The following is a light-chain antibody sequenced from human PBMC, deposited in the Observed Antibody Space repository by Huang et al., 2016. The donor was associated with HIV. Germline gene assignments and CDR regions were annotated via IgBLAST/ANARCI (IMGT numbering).Light chain of an antibody. CDR1: QSLLHSNGYNY. J-gene: IGKJ2*01. V-gene: IGKV2-28*01. CDR3: MQALQTPPYT. Sequence: DIVLTQSPLSLPVTPGEPASISCRSSQSLLHSNGYNYLDWYLQKPGQSPQLLFYLGCNRASGVPDRFSGSGSGTDFTLKISRVEAEDVGVYYCMQALQTPPYTFGQGTKLEIK. CDR2: LGC.